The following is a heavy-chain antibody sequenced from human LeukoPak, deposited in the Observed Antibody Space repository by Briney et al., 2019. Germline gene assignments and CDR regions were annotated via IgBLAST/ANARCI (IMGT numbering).Heavy chain of an antibody. J-gene: IGHJ6*02. D-gene: IGHD3-16*01. CDR1: GCTFSSYW. Sequence: PGGSLRLSCAASGCTFSSYWMNWARQAPGKGLEWVASINHNGNVNYYVDSVKGRFTISRDNAKNSLYLQMSNLRAEDTAVYFCARGGGLDAWGQGATVTVSS. CDR3: ARGGGLDA. V-gene: IGHV3-7*03. CDR2: INHNGNVN.